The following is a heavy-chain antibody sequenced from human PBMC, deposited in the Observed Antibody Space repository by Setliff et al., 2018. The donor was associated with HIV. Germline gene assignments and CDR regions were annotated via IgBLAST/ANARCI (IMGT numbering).Heavy chain of an antibody. J-gene: IGHJ4*02. CDR1: GFAFSGHQ. D-gene: IGHD5-12*01. V-gene: IGHV3-7*01. CDR2: IKQDGSEK. CDR3: ARDWRSGYDLNFDY. Sequence: GGSLRLSCAASGFAFSGHQMSWVRQAPGKGLEWVAKIKQDGSEKYYVDSVKGRFTISRDNAKNSLYLQMSSLRAEDTAMYYCARDWRSGYDLNFDYWGQGTLVTVSS.